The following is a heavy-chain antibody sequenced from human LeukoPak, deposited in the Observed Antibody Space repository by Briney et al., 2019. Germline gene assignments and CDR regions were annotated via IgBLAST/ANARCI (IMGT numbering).Heavy chain of an antibody. CDR1: GFTFSSFG. Sequence: GSLRLSCGASGFTFSSFGMSWVRQAPGKGLEWVSTISGSGDSTYYADSVKGRFTISRDNSKNTLYLQMNSLRAEDTAVYYCARKQPGAAAGNSFDYWGQGTLVTVSS. CDR3: ARKQPGAAAGNSFDY. CDR2: ISGSGDST. D-gene: IGHD6-13*01. V-gene: IGHV3-23*01. J-gene: IGHJ4*02.